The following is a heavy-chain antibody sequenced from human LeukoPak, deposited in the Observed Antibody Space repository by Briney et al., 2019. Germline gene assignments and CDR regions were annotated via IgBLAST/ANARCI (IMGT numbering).Heavy chain of an antibody. Sequence: ASVKVSCKASGYTFTGYYMHWVRQAPGQGLEWMGWINPNSGGTNYAQKFQGRVTMARDTSISTAYMELSRLRSDDTAVYYCARRGDGYKPFDYWGQGTLVTVSS. CDR2: INPNSGGT. V-gene: IGHV1-2*02. D-gene: IGHD5-24*01. CDR3: ARRGDGYKPFDY. CDR1: GYTFTGYY. J-gene: IGHJ4*02.